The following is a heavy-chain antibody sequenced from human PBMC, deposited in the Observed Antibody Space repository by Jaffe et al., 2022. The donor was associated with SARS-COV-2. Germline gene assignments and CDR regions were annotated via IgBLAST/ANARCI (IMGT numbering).Heavy chain of an antibody. CDR2: IYYSGST. Sequence: QLQLQESGPGLVKPSETLSLTCTVSGGSISSSSYYWGWIRQPPGKGLEWIGSIYYSGSTYYNPSLKSRVTISVDTSKNQFSLKLSSVTAADTAVYYCARRVLDGDAFDIWGQGTMVTVSS. CDR1: GGSISSSSYY. V-gene: IGHV4-39*01. J-gene: IGHJ3*02. CDR3: ARRVLDGDAFDI.